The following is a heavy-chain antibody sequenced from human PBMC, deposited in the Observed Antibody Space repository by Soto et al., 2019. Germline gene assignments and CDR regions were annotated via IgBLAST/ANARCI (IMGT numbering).Heavy chain of an antibody. CDR2: INHSGST. J-gene: IGHJ3*02. CDR1: GGSFSGYY. D-gene: IGHD2-2*01. CDR3: ARGAPQGCSSTSCYAFDI. Sequence: SETLSLTCAVYGGSFSGYYWSWIRQPPGKGLEWIGEINHSGSTNYNPSLKSRVTISVDTSKTQFSLKLSSVTAADTAVYYCARGAPQGCSSTSCYAFDIWGQGTMVTASS. V-gene: IGHV4-34*01.